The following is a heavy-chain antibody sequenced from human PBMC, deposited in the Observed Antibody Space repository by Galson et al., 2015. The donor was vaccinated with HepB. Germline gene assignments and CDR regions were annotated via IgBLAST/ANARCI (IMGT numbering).Heavy chain of an antibody. CDR3: ARDSFRFNIAAAAPYGMDV. D-gene: IGHD6-13*01. CDR2: ISYDGSNK. Sequence: SLRLSCAASGFTFSSYAMHWVRQAPGKGLEWVAVISYDGSNKYYADSVKGRFTISRDNSKNTLYLQMNSLRAEDTAVYYCARDSFRFNIAAAAPYGMDVWGQGTTVTVSS. CDR1: GFTFSSYA. V-gene: IGHV3-30*04. J-gene: IGHJ6*02.